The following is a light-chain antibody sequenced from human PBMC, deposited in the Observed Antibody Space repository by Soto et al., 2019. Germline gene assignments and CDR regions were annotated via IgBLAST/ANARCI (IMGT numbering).Light chain of an antibody. CDR2: GNS. CDR3: QSYDSRLSAVVV. Sequence: QSVLTQPPSVSGAPGQRVTISCTGSSSNIGAGYDVHWYQQLPGTAPKLLIYGNSNRPSGVPDRFSGSKSGTSASLAITGLQAEDEADYYCQSYDSRLSAVVVFGGGTKLTVL. CDR1: SSNIGAGYD. J-gene: IGLJ2*01. V-gene: IGLV1-40*01.